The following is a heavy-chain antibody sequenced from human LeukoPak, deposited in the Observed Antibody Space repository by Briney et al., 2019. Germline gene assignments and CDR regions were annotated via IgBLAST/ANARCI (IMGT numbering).Heavy chain of an antibody. D-gene: IGHD3-22*01. V-gene: IGHV3-30-3*01. CDR2: ISYDGSNK. CDR3: ARPLSKTYYYDSSGYYDNWFDP. CDR1: GFTFSSYA. Sequence: HPGRSLRLSCAASGFTFSSYAMHWVRQAPGKGLEWVAVISYDGSNKYYADSVKGRFTISRDNSKNTLYLQMNSLRAEDTAVYYCARPLSKTYYYDSSGYYDNWFDPWGQGTLVTVSS. J-gene: IGHJ5*02.